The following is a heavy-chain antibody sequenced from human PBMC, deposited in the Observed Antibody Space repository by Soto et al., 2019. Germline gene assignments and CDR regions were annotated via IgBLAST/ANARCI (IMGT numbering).Heavy chain of an antibody. CDR1: GGSISSYY. V-gene: IGHV4-59*01. CDR2: IYYSGST. D-gene: IGHD6-13*01. Sequence: SETLSLTCTVSGGSISSYYWSWIRQPPGKGLEWIGYIYYSGSTNYNPSLKSRVTISVDTSKNQFSLKLSSVTAADTAVYYCARVGHSSSWYGPYYYYYMDVWGKGTTVTVSS. CDR3: ARVGHSSSWYGPYYYYYMDV. J-gene: IGHJ6*03.